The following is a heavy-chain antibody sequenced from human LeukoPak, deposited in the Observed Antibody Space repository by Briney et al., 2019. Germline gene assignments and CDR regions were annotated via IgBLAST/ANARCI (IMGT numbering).Heavy chain of an antibody. CDR3: ARSGRYSSPVGY. D-gene: IGHD6-13*01. CDR1: GYTLTELS. J-gene: IGHJ4*02. Sequence: ASVKVSCKVSGYTLTELSMHWVRQAPGQGLEWMGWINPNSGGTNYAQKFQGRVTMTRDTSISTAYMELSRLRSDDTAVYYCARSGRYSSPVGYWGQGTLVTVSS. CDR2: INPNSGGT. V-gene: IGHV1-2*02.